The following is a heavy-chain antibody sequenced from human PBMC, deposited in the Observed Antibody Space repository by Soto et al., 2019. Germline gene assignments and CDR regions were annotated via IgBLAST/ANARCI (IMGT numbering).Heavy chain of an antibody. CDR1: GFTVSSSY. CDR2: IYSGGNT. V-gene: IGHV3-66*04. CDR3: ARHVGFYWYFDL. D-gene: IGHD1-26*01. J-gene: IGHJ2*01. Sequence: EVQLVESEGGLVQPGGSLRLSCAASGFTVSSSYMGWVRQAPGKGLEWVSSIYSGGNTYYADSVRGRFTISTDNSKDTLYLQMNSLRVDDTAMYYCARHVGFYWYFDLWGRGTLVTVSS.